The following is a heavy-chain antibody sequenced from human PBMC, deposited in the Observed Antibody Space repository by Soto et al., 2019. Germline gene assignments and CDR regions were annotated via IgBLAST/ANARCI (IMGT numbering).Heavy chain of an antibody. V-gene: IGHV3-7*05. Sequence: GESLKISCVASRFTFSNYWMSWVRQAPGKGLEWVANIKQDETEKYYVDSVKGRFAISRDNAKKSLYLQMNSLRAEDTAVYYCARVRTENYYGMDVWGQGTTVTVSS. CDR1: RFTFSNYW. CDR2: IKQDETEK. J-gene: IGHJ6*02. CDR3: ARVRTENYYGMDV.